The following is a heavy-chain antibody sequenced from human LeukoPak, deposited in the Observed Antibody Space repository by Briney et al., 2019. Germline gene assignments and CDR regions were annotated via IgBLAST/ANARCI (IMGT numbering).Heavy chain of an antibody. V-gene: IGHV1-24*01. CDR3: ATTLKIKGWLLNYYYYGMDV. Sequence: ASVTVSFKASGYTLIELSMHWVRQAPGKGLEWMGRIYPVYGETNYPQKFQGRVTMTEDTSTDTAYMELSSLRSEDTAVSYCATTLKIKGWLLNYYYYGMDVWGKGTTVTVSS. J-gene: IGHJ6*04. CDR1: GYTLIELS. CDR2: IYPVYGET. D-gene: IGHD2-15*01.